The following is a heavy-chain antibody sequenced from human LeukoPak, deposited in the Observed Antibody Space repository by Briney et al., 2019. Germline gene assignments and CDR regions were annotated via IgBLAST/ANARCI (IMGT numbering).Heavy chain of an antibody. CDR3: ATHRRSGSGGSENALEI. D-gene: IGHD5-12*01. CDR1: GDSISGYD. Sequence: SETLSLTCTVSGDSISGYDLSWMRQPPGRGLEWIGYIYYSGSTNYNPSLKSRVTISVDTSTNQFSLKLNSVTAADTAIYYCATHRRSGSGGSENALEIWGQGTMVTVSS. CDR2: IYYSGST. V-gene: IGHV4-59*08. J-gene: IGHJ3*02.